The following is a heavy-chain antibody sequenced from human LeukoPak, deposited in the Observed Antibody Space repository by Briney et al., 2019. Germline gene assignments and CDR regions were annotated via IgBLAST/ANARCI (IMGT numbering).Heavy chain of an antibody. Sequence: PSETLSLTCSVSGFSISGGYFWGWIRQPHGNGLEWIGSIFYTGTPYYSTSLESRVAISVDTSKNQFSLKLSSVTAADTAVYYCARDLDGSGCLWGQGTLVTVSS. J-gene: IGHJ4*02. V-gene: IGHV4-38-2*02. CDR2: IFYTGTP. D-gene: IGHD6-19*01. CDR3: ARDLDGSGCL. CDR1: GFSISGGYF.